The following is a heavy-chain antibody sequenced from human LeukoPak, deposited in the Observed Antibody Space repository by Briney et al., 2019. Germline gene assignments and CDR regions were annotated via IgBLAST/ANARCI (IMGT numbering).Heavy chain of an antibody. J-gene: IGHJ3*02. V-gene: IGHV4-4*02. CDR3: AIPFQAVAGSDAFDI. CDR2: IYQSGST. D-gene: IGHD6-19*01. CDR1: GGSISSSNW. Sequence: SGTLSLTCAVSGGSISSSNWWSWVRQPPGRGRGGLGEIYQSGSTNYNPSLKSRVTISVDKSKNQFSLKLSSVTAADTAVYYCAIPFQAVAGSDAFDIWGQGTMVTVSS.